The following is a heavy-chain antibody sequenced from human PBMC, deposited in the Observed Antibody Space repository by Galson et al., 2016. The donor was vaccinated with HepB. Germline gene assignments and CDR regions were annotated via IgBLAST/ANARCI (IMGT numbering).Heavy chain of an antibody. D-gene: IGHD7-27*01. Sequence: ETLSLTCTVSGGSISSSSYYWDWIRQPPGKGLEWIGSLYYSGSTYYNPSLKSRDTLSVDTSKNQFSLMLTSVPAADRAVYYCAGHRGRPWGYYYYGMDVWGQGTTVTVSS. CDR2: LYYSGST. CDR3: AGHRGRPWGYYYYGMDV. CDR1: GGSISSSSYY. J-gene: IGHJ6*02. V-gene: IGHV4-39*07.